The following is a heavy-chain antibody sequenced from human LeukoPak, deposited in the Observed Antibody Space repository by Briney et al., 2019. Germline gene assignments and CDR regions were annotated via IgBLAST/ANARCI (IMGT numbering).Heavy chain of an antibody. D-gene: IGHD6-19*01. CDR1: GFTFSSYE. CDR3: ARDIAVAGQGGGFDP. V-gene: IGHV3-48*03. Sequence: GGSLRLSCAASGFTFSSYEMNWVRQAPGKGLEWVSYISSSGSTIYYADSVKGRFTISRDNAKNSLYLQMNSLRAEDTAVYYCARDIAVAGQGGGFDPWGQGTLATVSS. CDR2: ISSSGSTI. J-gene: IGHJ5*02.